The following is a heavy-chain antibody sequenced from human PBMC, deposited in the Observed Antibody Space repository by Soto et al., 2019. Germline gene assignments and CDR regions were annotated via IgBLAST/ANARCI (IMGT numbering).Heavy chain of an antibody. J-gene: IGHJ4*02. CDR3: ARDGAVAGNSNFDY. D-gene: IGHD6-19*01. CDR1: GYTFTSYA. Sequence: ASVKVSCKASGYTFTSYAIHWVRQAPGQRLEWMGWINAGNGNTKYSQKFQGRVTITRDTSASTAYMELSSPRSEDTAQYYCARDGAVAGNSNFDYWGQGTLVTVSS. CDR2: INAGNGNT. V-gene: IGHV1-3*01.